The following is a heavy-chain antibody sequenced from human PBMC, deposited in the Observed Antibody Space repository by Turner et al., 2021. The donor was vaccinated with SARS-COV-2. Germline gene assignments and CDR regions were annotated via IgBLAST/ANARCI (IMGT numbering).Heavy chain of an antibody. J-gene: IGHJ6*02. V-gene: IGHV4-39*01. CDR1: GGSISSSSYY. CDR2: IYYSWSA. D-gene: IGHD5-18*01. Sequence: QLQLQESGPGLVKPSETLSLTCTVSGGSISSSSYYWGWIRQPPGKGLEWIGNIYYSWSAYYNPSLKRRVTISVDPSKNQFSLKLTSVTAADTAVYYCARLMDTAMDYYGTDVWGQGTTVTVSS. CDR3: ARLMDTAMDYYGTDV.